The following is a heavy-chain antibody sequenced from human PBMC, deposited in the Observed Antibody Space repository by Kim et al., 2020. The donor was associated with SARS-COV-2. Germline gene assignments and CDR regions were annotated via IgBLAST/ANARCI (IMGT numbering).Heavy chain of an antibody. CDR3: ARERGGESDYDFWSGYSGYYGMDV. CDR1: GGSISSSSYY. Sequence: SETLSLTCTVSGGSISSSSYYWGWIRQPPGKGLEWIGSIYYSGSTYYNPSLKSRVTISVDTSKNQFSLKLSSVTAADTAVYYCARERGGESDYDFWSGYSGYYGMDVWGQGTTVTVSS. J-gene: IGHJ6*02. V-gene: IGHV4-39*02. D-gene: IGHD3-3*01. CDR2: IYYSGST.